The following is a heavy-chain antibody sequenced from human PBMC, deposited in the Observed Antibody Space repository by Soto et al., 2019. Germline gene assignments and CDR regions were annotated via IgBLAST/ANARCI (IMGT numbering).Heavy chain of an antibody. CDR2: ISAYNGNT. D-gene: IGHD2-15*01. CDR3: ARDLGVVVVAATVGSAFDI. V-gene: IGHV1-18*01. J-gene: IGHJ3*02. Sequence: QVQLVQSGAEVKKPGASVKVSCKASGYTFTSYGISWVRQAPGQGLEWMGWISAYNGNTNYAQKLQGRVTMTTDTSTSTAYMELRSLRSDDTAVYYCARDLGVVVVAATVGSAFDIWGQWTMVTVSS. CDR1: GYTFTSYG.